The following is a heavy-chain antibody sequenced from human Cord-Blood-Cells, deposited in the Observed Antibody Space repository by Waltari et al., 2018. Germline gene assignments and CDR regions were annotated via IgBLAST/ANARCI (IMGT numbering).Heavy chain of an antibody. Sequence: QVQLVQSGAEVKKPGSSVKVSCKASGGTFSSYAISWVRQAPGQGLELMGRIIPIFGTANYAQKFQGRVTITADESTSTAYMELSSLRSEDTAVYYCARELGYCSSTSCYAVPLDYWGQGTLVTVSS. CDR2: IIPIFGTA. J-gene: IGHJ4*02. D-gene: IGHD2-2*01. CDR1: GGTFSSYA. V-gene: IGHV1-69*18. CDR3: ARELGYCSSTSCYAVPLDY.